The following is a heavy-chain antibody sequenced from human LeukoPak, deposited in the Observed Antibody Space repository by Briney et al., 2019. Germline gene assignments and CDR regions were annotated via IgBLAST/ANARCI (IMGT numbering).Heavy chain of an antibody. D-gene: IGHD2-21*01. V-gene: IGHV4-61*01. CDR2: IYHSGST. CDR3: ATFQDWFDP. CDR1: GGSVSSGSYY. Sequence: PSETLSLTCTVSGGSVSSGSYYWSWIRQPPGKGLEWIGYIYHSGSTNYNSSLKSRVTMSVDTSKNQFSLKLSSVTAADTAVYYCATFQDWFDPWGQGTLVTVSS. J-gene: IGHJ5*02.